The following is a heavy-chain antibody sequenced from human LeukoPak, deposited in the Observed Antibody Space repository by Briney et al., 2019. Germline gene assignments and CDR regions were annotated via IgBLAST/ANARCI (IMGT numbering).Heavy chain of an antibody. D-gene: IGHD2-8*01. CDR1: GFIFSRNA. J-gene: IGHJ4*02. Sequence: PGRSLRLSCAASGFIFSRNAMHWVRQAPGKGLEWVAFISYDGRSKCYGESVKGRFTVSRDNSKDTLYLQMNSLRADDTAVCYCARGGTDILLEPPAIPFDYWGQGALVTVSS. V-gene: IGHV3-30*04. CDR3: ARGGTDILLEPPAIPFDY. CDR2: ISYDGRSK.